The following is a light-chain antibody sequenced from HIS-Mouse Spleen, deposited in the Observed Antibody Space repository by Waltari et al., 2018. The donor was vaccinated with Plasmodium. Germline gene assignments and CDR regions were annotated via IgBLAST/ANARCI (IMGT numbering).Light chain of an antibody. J-gene: IGLJ3*02. Sequence: SYELTQPPSVSVSPGQTARITCSGAALPKKYAYWYQQKSGQAPVLVIYEDSKRPSGIPERFPGSSAGKIATLTISGAQVEDEADYYCYSTDSSGNHRVFGGGTKLTVL. CDR3: YSTDSSGNHRV. V-gene: IGLV3-10*01. CDR1: ALPKKY. CDR2: EDS.